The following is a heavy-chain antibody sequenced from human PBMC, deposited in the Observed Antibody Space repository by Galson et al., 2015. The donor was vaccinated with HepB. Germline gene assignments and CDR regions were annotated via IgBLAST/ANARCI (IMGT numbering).Heavy chain of an antibody. CDR2: ISGSGGST. CDR1: GFTFSSYA. D-gene: IGHD3-22*01. CDR3: AKRDYDSLY. J-gene: IGHJ4*02. Sequence: SLRLSCAASGFTFSSYAMSWVRQAPGKGLEWVSAISGSGGSTYYADSVKGRFTISRDNSRTTLYLQMNSLRAEDTAAYYCAKRDYDSLYWGQGTLVTVSS. V-gene: IGHV3-23*01.